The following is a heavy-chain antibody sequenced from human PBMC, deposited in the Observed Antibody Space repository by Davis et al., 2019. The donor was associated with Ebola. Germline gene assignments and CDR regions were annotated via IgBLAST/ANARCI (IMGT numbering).Heavy chain of an antibody. CDR2: ISSSSSYI. D-gene: IGHD3-3*01. Sequence: GESLKISCAASGFTFSSYSMNWVRQAPGKGLEWVSSISSSSSYIYYADSVKGRFTISRDNAKNSLYLQMNSLRAEDTAVYYCARMGSGYYMGWFDPWGQGTLVTVSS. J-gene: IGHJ5*02. CDR1: GFTFSSYS. CDR3: ARMGSGYYMGWFDP. V-gene: IGHV3-21*01.